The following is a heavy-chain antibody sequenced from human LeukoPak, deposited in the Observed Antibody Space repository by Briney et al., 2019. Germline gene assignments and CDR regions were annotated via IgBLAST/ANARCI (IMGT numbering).Heavy chain of an antibody. CDR1: GFTFSSYA. Sequence: PGGSLRLSCAASGFTFSSYAMHWVRQAPGKGLEWVAVISYDGSNKYYADSVKGRFTISRDNSKNTLYLQMNSLRAEDTAVYYCASMKKNYYDSSGYYPDYWGQGTLVTVSS. CDR3: ASMKKNYYDSSGYYPDY. D-gene: IGHD3-22*01. J-gene: IGHJ4*02. CDR2: ISYDGSNK. V-gene: IGHV3-30-3*01.